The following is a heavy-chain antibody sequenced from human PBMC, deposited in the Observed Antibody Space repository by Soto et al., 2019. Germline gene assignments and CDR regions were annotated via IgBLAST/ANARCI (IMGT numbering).Heavy chain of an antibody. CDR2: IYPGDSDT. J-gene: IGHJ6*02. CDR3: ARTAAASKYYYGMDV. D-gene: IGHD6-13*01. V-gene: IGHV5-51*01. Sequence: PGESLKISCKGSGYSFTSYWIGWVRQMPGKGLELMGIIYPGDSDTRYSPSFQGQVTISADKSISTGYLQWSSLKASDTAMYYCARTAAASKYYYGMDVWGQGTTVTVSS. CDR1: GYSFTSYW.